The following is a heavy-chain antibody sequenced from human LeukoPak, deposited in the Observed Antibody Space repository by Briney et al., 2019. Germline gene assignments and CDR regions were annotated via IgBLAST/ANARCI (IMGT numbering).Heavy chain of an antibody. V-gene: IGHV3-23*01. CDR2: ISAGGGIT. J-gene: IGHJ4*02. D-gene: IGHD1-26*01. CDR3: ARYGGKYLEY. CDR1: GFTFSTYA. Sequence: GGSLRPSCAASGFTFSTYAMSWVRQAPGKGLEWDSSISAGGGITFYADSMRGRFTISSDNSKNTLYLQMNSLGAEDTAVYYCARYGGKYLEYWGQGTLVTVSS.